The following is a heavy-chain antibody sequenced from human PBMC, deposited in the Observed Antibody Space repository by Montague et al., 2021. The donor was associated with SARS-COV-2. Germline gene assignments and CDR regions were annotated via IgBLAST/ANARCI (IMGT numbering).Heavy chain of an antibody. D-gene: IGHD3-10*01. CDR2: INHSGST. V-gene: IGHV4-34*01. CDR3: ARVRYYGSGTSLGMDV. CDR1: GGSFSGYC. J-gene: IGHJ6*02. Sequence: SETLSLTCAVSGGSFSGYCWSWIRQPPGKGLEWIGEINHSGSTNYNPSLKSRVTISVDTSKNQFSLKLSSVTAADTAVYYCARVRYYGSGTSLGMDVWGQGTMVTISS.